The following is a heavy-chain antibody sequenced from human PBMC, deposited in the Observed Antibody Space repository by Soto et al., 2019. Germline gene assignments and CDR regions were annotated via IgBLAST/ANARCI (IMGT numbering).Heavy chain of an antibody. J-gene: IGHJ4*02. CDR3: ARRDNWNDPFDY. D-gene: IGHD1-20*01. CDR2: MYHEGNT. V-gene: IGHV4-4*02. CDR1: GASVASGEW. Sequence: PSETLSLTCAVSGASVASGEWWNWVRQSPGKGLEWIGEMYHEGNTIYNPSLKTRVTMSIDKSNNQFSLRLNSVIAADTAVYYYARRDNWNDPFDYWGQGTLVTVSS.